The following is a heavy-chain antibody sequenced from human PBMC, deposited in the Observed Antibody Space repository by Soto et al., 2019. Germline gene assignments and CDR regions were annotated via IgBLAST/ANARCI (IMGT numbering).Heavy chain of an antibody. CDR2: IVVGSGNT. CDR1: GFTFTSSA. D-gene: IGHD3-9*01. V-gene: IGHV1-58*01. Sequence: SVKVSCKASGFTFTSSAVQWVRQARGQRLEWIGWIVVGSGNTNYAQKLQERVTITRDMSTSSAYMELSSLRSEDTAVYYCAAAPHYYDILTGYYSSYYGMDVWGQGTTVTVSS. CDR3: AAAPHYYDILTGYYSSYYGMDV. J-gene: IGHJ6*02.